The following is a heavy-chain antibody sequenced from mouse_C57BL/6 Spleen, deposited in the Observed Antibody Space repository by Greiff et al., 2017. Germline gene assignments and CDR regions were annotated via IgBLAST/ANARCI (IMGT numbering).Heavy chain of an antibody. V-gene: IGHV1-80*01. J-gene: IGHJ3*01. CDR1: GYAFSSYW. CDR3: ASRDYEYGWFAY. Sequence: VQLQQSGAELVKPGASVKISCTASGYAFSSYWMNWVKQRPGKGLEWIGQIYPGDGDTNYTGKFKGKATLTADKSSSTAYMQHSRLTCEDSAVYVGASRDYEYGWFAYWGQGTLVTVSA. D-gene: IGHD2-4*01. CDR2: IYPGDGDT.